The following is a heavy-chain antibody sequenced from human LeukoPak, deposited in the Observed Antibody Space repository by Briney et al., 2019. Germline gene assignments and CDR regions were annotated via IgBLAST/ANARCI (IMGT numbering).Heavy chain of an antibody. J-gene: IGHJ2*01. CDR1: GFTFSSYA. D-gene: IGHD3-16*01. CDR3: AKDLGPRWYFDL. Sequence: GGSLRLSCAASGFTFSSYAMSWVRQAPGKGLGWVSAITTSGGPTYYADSVKGRFTISRDNSKNTLDLQMNSLRAEDTAVYYCAKDLGPRWYFDLWGRGTLVTVSS. V-gene: IGHV3-23*01. CDR2: ITTSGGPT.